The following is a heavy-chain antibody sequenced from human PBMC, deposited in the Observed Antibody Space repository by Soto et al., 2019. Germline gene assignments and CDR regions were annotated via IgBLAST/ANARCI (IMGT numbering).Heavy chain of an antibody. CDR3: AKADGEQWLIPHLDN. J-gene: IGHJ4*02. CDR2: ISCCGGST. V-gene: IGHV3-23*01. Sequence: EVQLLESGGGVVQPGGSLRLSCEASGFNFKKFAMGWVRQAPGEGLEWVSGISCCGGSTSYADSVKGRFSLARDDSKYTLSLQLNSLRVEDTARYYCAKADGEQWLIPHLDNWGQGTLVTVS. CDR1: GFNFKKFA. D-gene: IGHD6-19*01.